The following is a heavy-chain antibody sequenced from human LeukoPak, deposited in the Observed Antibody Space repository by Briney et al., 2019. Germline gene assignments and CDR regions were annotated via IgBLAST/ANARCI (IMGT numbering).Heavy chain of an antibody. CDR2: ISYDGSNK. Sequence: PGGSLRLSCAASGFTFSSYAMHWVRQAPGKGLEWVAVISYDGSNKYYADSVKGRFTISRDNSKNTLYLQMNSLRAGDTAVYYCAKKLLGTTGHFDYWGQGTLVTVSS. CDR1: GFTFSSYA. J-gene: IGHJ4*02. D-gene: IGHD1-7*01. V-gene: IGHV3-30-3*02. CDR3: AKKLLGTTGHFDY.